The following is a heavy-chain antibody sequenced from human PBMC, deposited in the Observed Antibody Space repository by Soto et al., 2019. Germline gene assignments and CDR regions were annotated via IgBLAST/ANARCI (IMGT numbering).Heavy chain of an antibody. V-gene: IGHV4-34*01. CDR2: INHSGST. CDR3: ARTRYFDWLLVGRYYFDY. J-gene: IGHJ4*02. Sequence: PSETLSLTCAVYGGSSSGYYWSWIRQPPGKGLEWIGEINHSGSTNYNPSLKSRVTISVDTSKNQFSLKLSSVTAADTAVYYCARTRYFDWLLVGRYYFDYWGQGTLVTVSS. D-gene: IGHD3-9*01. CDR1: GGSSSGYY.